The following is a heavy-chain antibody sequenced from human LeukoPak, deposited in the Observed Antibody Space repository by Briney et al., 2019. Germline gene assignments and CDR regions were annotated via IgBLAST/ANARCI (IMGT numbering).Heavy chain of an antibody. D-gene: IGHD3-3*01. CDR3: ARTGLGDSFFDY. CDR2: IIPIFGTA. V-gene: IGHV1-69*06. CDR1: GGTFSSYA. J-gene: IGHJ4*02. Sequence: SVKVSCKASGGTFSSYAISWVRQAPGQGLEWMGGIIPIFGTANYAQKFQGRVTITADKSTSTAYMELSSLRSEDTAVYYCARTGLGDSFFDYWGQGTLVTVSS.